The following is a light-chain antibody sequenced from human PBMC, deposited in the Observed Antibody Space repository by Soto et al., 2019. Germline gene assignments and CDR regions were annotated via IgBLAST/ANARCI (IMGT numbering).Light chain of an antibody. CDR2: DVS. CDR3: SSYTSSRSWL. J-gene: IGLJ3*02. CDR1: TSDIGGYNY. Sequence: QSALTQPASVSGSPGQSITISCTGTTSDIGGYNYVSWYQQHPGKAPKLMIYDVSNRPSGVSNRFSGSKSGTTASLTISGLQAEDEADYYCSSYTSSRSWLFGGGTQLTVL. V-gene: IGLV2-14*01.